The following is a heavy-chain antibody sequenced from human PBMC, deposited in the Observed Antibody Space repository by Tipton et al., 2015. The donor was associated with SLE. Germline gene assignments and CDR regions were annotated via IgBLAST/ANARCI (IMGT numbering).Heavy chain of an antibody. D-gene: IGHD2-2*01. CDR2: ISYDGSNR. CDR3: ARDRHCSSTNCYESYYYYYGLDV. V-gene: IGHV3-30*04. Sequence: RSLRLSCAASGFTFTTYAMHWVRQAPGMGLEWVAFISYDGSNRYYADSVKGRFTISRVNSRNSLYLQMNSLRADDTAVYYCARDRHCSSTNCYESYYYYYGLDVWGQGTTVTVSS. CDR1: GFTFTTYA. J-gene: IGHJ6*02.